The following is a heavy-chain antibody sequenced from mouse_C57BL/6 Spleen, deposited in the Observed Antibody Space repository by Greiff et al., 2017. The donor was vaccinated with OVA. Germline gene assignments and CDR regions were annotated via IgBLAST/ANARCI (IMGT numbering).Heavy chain of an antibody. CDR2: INPYNGDT. CDR3: AREGTVVAPFDY. V-gene: IGHV1-20*01. J-gene: IGHJ2*01. CDR1: GYSFTGYF. D-gene: IGHD1-1*01. Sequence: EVQLVESGPELVKPGDSVKISCKASGYSFTGYFMNWVMQSHGKSLEWIGRINPYNGDTFYNQKFKGKATLTVDKSSSTAHMELRSLTSEDSAVYYCAREGTVVAPFDYWGQGTTLTVSS.